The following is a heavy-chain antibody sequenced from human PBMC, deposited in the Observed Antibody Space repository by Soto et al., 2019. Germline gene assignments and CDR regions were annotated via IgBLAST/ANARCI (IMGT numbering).Heavy chain of an antibody. J-gene: IGHJ4*02. CDR2: INADNGNT. CDR1: GYTFTSYA. Sequence: ASVKVSCKASGYTFTSYAMHWVRQAPGQRLEWKGWINADNGNTNYAQKLQGRVTMTTDTSTSTAYMELRSLRSDDTAVYYCARVPGYGHRPIDYWGQGTLVTVSS. CDR3: ARVPGYGHRPIDY. D-gene: IGHD5-18*01. V-gene: IGHV1-3*01.